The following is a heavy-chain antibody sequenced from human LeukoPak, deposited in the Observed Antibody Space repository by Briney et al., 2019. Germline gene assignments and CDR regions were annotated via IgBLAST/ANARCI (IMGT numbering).Heavy chain of an antibody. V-gene: IGHV4-59*12. CDR2: IYYSGST. J-gene: IGHJ6*03. CDR1: GGSISNYY. Sequence: SETLSLTCTVSGGSISNYYWSWIRQPPGKGLEWIGYIYYSGSTNYNPSLKSRVTISVDTSKNQFSLKLSSVTAADTAVYYCARGSMDVWGKGTTVTVSS. CDR3: ARGSMDV.